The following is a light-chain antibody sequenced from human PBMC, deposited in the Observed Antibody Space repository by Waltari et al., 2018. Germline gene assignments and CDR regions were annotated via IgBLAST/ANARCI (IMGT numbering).Light chain of an antibody. CDR3: QHYLRLPVT. J-gene: IGKJ1*01. CDR2: GAS. V-gene: IGKV3-20*01. Sequence: VLTQFPGTLSLSQGERATLARRTSQSVTRALAWYQQKPGQTPRLLIYGASNRATGIPDRFSGSGSGTDVRLTISSLEAEDFAVYYCQHYLRLPVTFGQGTKVEVK. CDR1: QSVTRA.